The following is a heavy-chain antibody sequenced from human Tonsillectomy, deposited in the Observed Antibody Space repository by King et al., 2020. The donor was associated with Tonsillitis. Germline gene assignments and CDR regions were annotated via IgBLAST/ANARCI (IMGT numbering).Heavy chain of an antibody. V-gene: IGHV3-7*03. J-gene: IGHJ4*02. CDR1: GFTFSSYW. Sequence: VQLVESGGGLVQPGGSLTLSCAASGFTFSSYWMSWVRQAPGKGLEWVANIKQDGSEKYYVDSVKGRFTIPRDNAKNSLYLQMNSLRAEDTAVYYCARAVVGGQYDFWSGYYFDYWGQGTLVTVSS. CDR3: ARAVVGGQYDFWSGYYFDY. CDR2: IKQDGSEK. D-gene: IGHD3-3*01.